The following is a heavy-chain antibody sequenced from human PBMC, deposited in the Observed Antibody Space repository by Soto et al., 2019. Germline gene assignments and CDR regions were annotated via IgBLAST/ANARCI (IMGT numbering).Heavy chain of an antibody. CDR2: IKGDGTTT. D-gene: IGHD3-10*01. Sequence: EVQLVESGGGLVQPGGSLRLSCAASGFTFSNYWMHWVRQAPGKGLVWVSRIKGDGTTTYYADSVQGRFTISRDNAKNTQYLQMNSLRAEDTAVYSCTSPGDGFDYWGQGTLVTVSS. V-gene: IGHV3-74*01. J-gene: IGHJ4*02. CDR3: TSPGDGFDY. CDR1: GFTFSNYW.